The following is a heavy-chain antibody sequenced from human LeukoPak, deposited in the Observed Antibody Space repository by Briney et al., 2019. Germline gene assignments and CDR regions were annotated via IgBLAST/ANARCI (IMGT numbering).Heavy chain of an antibody. CDR1: GFSFTSHF. J-gene: IGHJ4*02. CDR3: ARERELRPPYFDY. D-gene: IGHD1-26*01. Sequence: EASVKVSCKASGFSFTSHFMHWVRQAPGQGLEWMGIINPSGGGTTYAQKFQGRVTMTRDTSTSTVYMDLSSLRSDDTAVYYCARERELRPPYFDYWGQGTLVTVSS. V-gene: IGHV1-46*01. CDR2: INPSGGGT.